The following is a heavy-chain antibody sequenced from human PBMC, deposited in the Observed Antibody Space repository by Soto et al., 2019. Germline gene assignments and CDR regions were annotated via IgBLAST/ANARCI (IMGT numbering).Heavy chain of an antibody. D-gene: IGHD6-19*01. J-gene: IGHJ4*02. V-gene: IGHV3-66*01. Sequence: EVQLVESGGGLVQPGGSLRLSCAASGFTVSSNYMSWVRQAPGKGLEWVSVIYSGGSTYYADSVKGRFTISRDNSKNTLYLQMISLRAEDTAVYYCARYSSGWGNTYFDYWGQGTLVTVSS. CDR3: ARYSSGWGNTYFDY. CDR2: IYSGGST. CDR1: GFTVSSNY.